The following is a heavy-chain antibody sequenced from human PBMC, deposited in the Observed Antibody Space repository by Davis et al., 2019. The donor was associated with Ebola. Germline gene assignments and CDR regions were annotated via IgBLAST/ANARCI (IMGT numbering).Heavy chain of an antibody. V-gene: IGHV3-7*03. J-gene: IGHJ6*02. Sequence: GGPLRLSCAASGFTFSKYWMNWVRQAPGKGLEWVASINEDGSEKHHVDSVKGRFTISRDHATNSLYLQMNSLRVEDTAVYYCAKDLFNCGGGSCYHYYYYYGLDVWGQGTTVTVSS. CDR1: GFTFSKYW. CDR2: INEDGSEK. D-gene: IGHD2-15*01. CDR3: AKDLFNCGGGSCYHYYYYYGLDV.